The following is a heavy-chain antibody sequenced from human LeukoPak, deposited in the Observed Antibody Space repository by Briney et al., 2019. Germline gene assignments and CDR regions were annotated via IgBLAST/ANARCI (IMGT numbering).Heavy chain of an antibody. D-gene: IGHD1-26*01. J-gene: IGHJ4*02. V-gene: IGHV3-21*01. Sequence: GGSLRLSCAASGFTFSSYAVSWVREAPGKGLEWVSSISSSSSYIYYADSVRGRFTISRDNARNSLHLQMNSLRAEDTAVYYCARGKPGVGASLDYWGQGSLVTVSS. CDR1: GFTFSSYA. CDR2: ISSSSSYI. CDR3: ARGKPGVGASLDY.